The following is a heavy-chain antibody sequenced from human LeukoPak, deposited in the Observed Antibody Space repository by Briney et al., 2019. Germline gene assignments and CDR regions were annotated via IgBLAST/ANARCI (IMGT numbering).Heavy chain of an antibody. V-gene: IGHV3-64D*09. Sequence: GGSLRLSCSASGFTFSRYAMHWVRQAPGKGLEYVSGINDNGGRTHYGDSVKGRFSISRDNSKNTLHLQMSTLRAEDTALYYCVKDVGGSYAFDYWGQGTLVTVSS. CDR3: VKDVGGSYAFDY. D-gene: IGHD1-26*01. CDR1: GFTFSRYA. CDR2: INDNGGRT. J-gene: IGHJ4*02.